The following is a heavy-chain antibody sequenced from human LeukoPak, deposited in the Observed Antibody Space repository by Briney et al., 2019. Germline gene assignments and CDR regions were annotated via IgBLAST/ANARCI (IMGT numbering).Heavy chain of an antibody. D-gene: IGHD6-13*01. V-gene: IGHV4-39*01. CDR2: NYYSGST. CDR1: GVSVSSSSYY. CDR3: TRRRGGSSLFDY. Sequence: PSETLSLTCSVSGVSVSSSSYYWYWIRQPPGKGLEWIGNNYYSGSTYYNPSLKSRVTISVDTSKNQFSLNLNSVTAADTAVYYCTRRRGGSSLFDYWGQGTLVTVSS. J-gene: IGHJ4*02.